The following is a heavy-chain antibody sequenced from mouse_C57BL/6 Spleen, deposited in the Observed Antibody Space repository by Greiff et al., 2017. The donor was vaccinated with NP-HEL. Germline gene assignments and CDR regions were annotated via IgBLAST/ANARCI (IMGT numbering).Heavy chain of an antibody. D-gene: IGHD2-1*01. CDR1: GFSLSTSGMG. CDR2: IYWDDDK. CDR3: ARLGNYDGWFAY. V-gene: IGHV8-12*01. J-gene: IGHJ3*01. Sequence: QVTLKVSGPGILQSSQTLSLTCSFSGFSLSTSGMGVSWIRQPSGKGLVWLAHIYWDDDKRYNPSLKSRLTISKDTSRNQVFLKITNGDTADTATNDSARLGNYDGWFAYWGKGTLVTVSA.